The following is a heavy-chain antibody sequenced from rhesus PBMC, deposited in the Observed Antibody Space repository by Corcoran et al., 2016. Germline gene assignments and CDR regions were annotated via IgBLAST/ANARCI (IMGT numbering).Heavy chain of an antibody. CDR2: INSGGGST. CDR3: AIRTYYYDSGYYNPTGY. J-gene: IGHJ4*01. V-gene: IGHV3S5*01. CDR1: GFTFSSYG. D-gene: IGHD3-28*01. Sequence: EVQLVETGGGLVQPGGSLKLSCAASGFTFSSYGMRWVRQAPGKGLEWVSAINSGGGSTYYADSVKGRFNISRDNSKNTLSLQMNSLRAEDTAVYYCAIRTYYYDSGYYNPTGYWGQGVLVTVSS.